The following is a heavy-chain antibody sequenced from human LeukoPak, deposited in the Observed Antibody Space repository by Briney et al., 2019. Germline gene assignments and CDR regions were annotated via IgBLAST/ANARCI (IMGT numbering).Heavy chain of an antibody. V-gene: IGHV3-74*01. J-gene: IGHJ4*02. D-gene: IGHD3-22*01. CDR1: GFTFNSYW. Sequence: GGSLRLSCAASGFTFNSYWMHWVRQAPGKGLLWVSRINTDGSSTHYADPVKGRLTISRDNAKNMLYLQMNGLRAEDTAVYYCVVWGEDSSGHRFDHWGQGTLVTVSS. CDR2: INTDGSST. CDR3: VVWGEDSSGHRFDH.